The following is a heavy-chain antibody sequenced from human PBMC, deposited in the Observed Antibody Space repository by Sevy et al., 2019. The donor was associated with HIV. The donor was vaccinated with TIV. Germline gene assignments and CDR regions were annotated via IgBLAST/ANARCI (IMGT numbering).Heavy chain of an antibody. CDR1: GFIFSSYA. CDR3: ARVVGALPGYYYGMDV. J-gene: IGHJ6*02. CDR2: LGDSGAAT. Sequence: GGCLILSCAASGFIFSSYAMSWVRQAPGKGLQWVSALGDSGAATYYADSVKGRFTISRDNSKNTLFLQLNSLRAEDTAVYYCARVVGALPGYYYGMDVWGQGTTVTVS. V-gene: IGHV3-23*01. D-gene: IGHD1-26*01.